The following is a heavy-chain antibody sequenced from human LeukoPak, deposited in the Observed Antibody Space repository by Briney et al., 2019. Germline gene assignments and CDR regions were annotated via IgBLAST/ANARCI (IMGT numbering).Heavy chain of an antibody. V-gene: IGHV4-59*01. CDR1: GGSISSYY. CDR2: ISYSGST. J-gene: IGHJ5*02. CDR3: ARNANWLDP. Sequence: SETLSLTCTVSGGSISSYYWSWIRQPPAKGLEGIGYISYSGSTNYNPSLNSRVTISVDTSKKQFSLIPSSVTAADTAVYYCARNANWLDPWGQGTLVSVSS.